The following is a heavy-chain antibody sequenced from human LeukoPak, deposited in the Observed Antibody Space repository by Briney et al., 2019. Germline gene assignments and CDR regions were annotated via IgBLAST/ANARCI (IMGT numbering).Heavy chain of an antibody. Sequence: GRSLRLSCAASGFTFSYYALHWVRQAPGKGLEWVAVMSYDGSNKQYADSVKGRFTISRDNSKHTLYLEMNGLRPEDTAVYYCAREMNYGGQGSPVGFDVWGQGTLVTVSS. CDR3: AREMNYGGQGSPVGFDV. CDR2: MSYDGSNK. CDR1: GFTFSYYA. J-gene: IGHJ3*01. D-gene: IGHD4-23*01. V-gene: IGHV3-30*04.